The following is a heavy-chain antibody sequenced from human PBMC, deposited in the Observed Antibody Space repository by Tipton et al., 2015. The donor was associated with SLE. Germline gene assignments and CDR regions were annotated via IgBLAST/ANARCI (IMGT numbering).Heavy chain of an antibody. CDR3: ARSMLTTKRVFDY. D-gene: IGHD3-16*01. Sequence: TLSLTCTVSGGSISSGSYYWSWIRQPAGKGLEWIGHIYTSGSTNYNPSLKSRVTISVDTSKNQFSLSVNSVTAADTAVYYCARSMLTTKRVFDYWGQGTLVTVSS. CDR2: IYTSGST. J-gene: IGHJ4*02. CDR1: GGSISSGSYY. V-gene: IGHV4-61*09.